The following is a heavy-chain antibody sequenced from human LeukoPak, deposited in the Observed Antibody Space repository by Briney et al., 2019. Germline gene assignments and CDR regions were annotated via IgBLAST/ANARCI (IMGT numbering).Heavy chain of an antibody. CDR1: GFTFSSYG. V-gene: IGHV3-30*02. D-gene: IGHD3-10*01. CDR3: AKDYITMVRGVIYYYYYGMDV. J-gene: IGHJ6*02. Sequence: GGSLRLSCAASGFTFSSYGMHWVRQAPGKGLEWVAFIRYDGSNKYYADSVKGRFTISRDNSKNTLYLQMNSLRAEDTAVYYCAKDYITMVRGVIYYYYYGMDVWGQGTTVTVSS. CDR2: IRYDGSNK.